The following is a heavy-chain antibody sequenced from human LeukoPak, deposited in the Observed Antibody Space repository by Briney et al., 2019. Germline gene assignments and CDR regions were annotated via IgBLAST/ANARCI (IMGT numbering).Heavy chain of an antibody. Sequence: SETLSLTCTVSGGSISSSSYYWGWIRQPPGKGLEWIGSIYYSGSTYYNPSLKSRVTISVDTSKNQFSLKLSSVTAADTAVYYCARHLGYCSSTSCYGEYYYYMDVWGKGTTVTVSS. CDR3: ARHLGYCSSTSCYGEYYYYMDV. D-gene: IGHD2-2*01. J-gene: IGHJ6*03. CDR1: GGSISSSSYY. V-gene: IGHV4-39*01. CDR2: IYYSGST.